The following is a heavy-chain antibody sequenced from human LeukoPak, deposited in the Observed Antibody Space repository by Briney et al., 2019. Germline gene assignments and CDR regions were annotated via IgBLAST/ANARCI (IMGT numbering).Heavy chain of an antibody. D-gene: IGHD2-21*01. Sequence: SETLSLTCTVSGDSISGSSYYWTWVRQPPGKGLEWIGSIYYSGSTYYNPSLKSRVTISVDTSKNQFSLKLSSVTAADTALYYGGREMVKPAGVVFDIWGQGKMVTVSS. V-gene: IGHV4-39*07. CDR3: GREMVKPAGVVFDI. CDR1: GDSISGSSYY. J-gene: IGHJ3*02. CDR2: IYYSGST.